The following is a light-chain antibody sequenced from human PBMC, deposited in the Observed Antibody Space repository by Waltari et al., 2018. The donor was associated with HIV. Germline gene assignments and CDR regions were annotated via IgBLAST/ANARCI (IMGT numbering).Light chain of an antibody. CDR2: AAS. CDR1: QGIRNY. Sequence: DIQMTQSPSSLSASVGDRVTIPCRASQGIRNYLAWYQQKPGKVPKLLIYAASTLQSGVTSRFSGSASGTDFTLTINSLQPEDVATYYCRKYNSDPPWTFGQGTKVEIK. V-gene: IGKV1-27*01. J-gene: IGKJ1*01. CDR3: RKYNSDPPWT.